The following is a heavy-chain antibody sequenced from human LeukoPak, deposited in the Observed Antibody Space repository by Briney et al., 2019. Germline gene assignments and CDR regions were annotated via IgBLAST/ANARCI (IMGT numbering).Heavy chain of an antibody. CDR1: GFTFSSYG. CDR3: ARDHGFSYYYYYMDV. D-gene: IGHD3-3*01. J-gene: IGHJ6*03. V-gene: IGHV3-30*02. Sequence: GGSLRLSCAASGFTFSSYGMHWVRQAPGKGLEWVAFIRYDGSNKYYADSVKGRFTISRDNSKNTLYLHVNSLRPEDTAAYYCARDHGFSYYYYYMDVWGKGTTVTVSS. CDR2: IRYDGSNK.